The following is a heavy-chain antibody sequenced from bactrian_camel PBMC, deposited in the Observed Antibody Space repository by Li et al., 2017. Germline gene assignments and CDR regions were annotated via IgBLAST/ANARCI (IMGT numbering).Heavy chain of an antibody. CDR1: RYAYSSIC. Sequence: HVQLVESGGGSVQAGGSLRLSCTAPSRYAYSSICMGWFRQHPGKEREGVATFDSDGTTSYADSVKGRFTISRDNAENTLYLQMNSLKPEDTGMYYCASGQFGGSWHYDVRKGGSDFNSWGQVTQVTVS. V-gene: IGHV3S53*01. CDR2: FDSDGTT. D-gene: IGHD6*01. J-gene: IGHJ6*01. CDR3: ASGQFGGSWHYDVRKGGSDFNS.